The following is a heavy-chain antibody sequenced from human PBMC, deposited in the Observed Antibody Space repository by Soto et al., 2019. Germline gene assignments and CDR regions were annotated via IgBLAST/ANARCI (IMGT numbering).Heavy chain of an antibody. D-gene: IGHD6-13*01. CDR2: VIPGGST. CDR3: ETQRVLSAQYLFNY. Sequence: SETLSLTCTVSGDSVSSGSYFWTWIRQPPGKGLEWIGYVIPGGSTSYNPSLKSRVPLSIVPSEYQFSLKLNSKTAADTAVYYRETQRVLSAQYLFNYWGKRPLITVSS. J-gene: IGHJ4*02. CDR1: GDSVSSGSYF. V-gene: IGHV4-61*01.